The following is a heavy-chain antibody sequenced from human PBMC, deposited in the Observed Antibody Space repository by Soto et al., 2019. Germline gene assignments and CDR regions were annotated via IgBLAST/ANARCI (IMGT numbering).Heavy chain of an antibody. Sequence: SETLSLTCTVSRGSISSGTNYCAWIRQPPGKGLEWIANIYYSGSTFYNPSLKSRVTISVDTSKNQFSLKLSSVTAADTAVYYCARWGSERISRGSWFDPWGQGTLVTVSS. CDR2: IYYSGST. CDR1: RGSISSGTNY. V-gene: IGHV4-39*07. D-gene: IGHD3-22*01. J-gene: IGHJ5*02. CDR3: ARWGSERISRGSWFDP.